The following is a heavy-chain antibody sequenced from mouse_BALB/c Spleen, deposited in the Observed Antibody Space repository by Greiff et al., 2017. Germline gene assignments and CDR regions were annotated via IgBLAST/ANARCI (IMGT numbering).Heavy chain of an antibody. CDR3: ARGEYGSSPFDY. Sequence: EVQGVESGGGLVQPGGSLKLSCAASGFTFSSYTMSWVRQTPEKRLEWVAYISNGGGSTYYPDTVKGRFTISRDNAKNTLYLQMSSLKSEDTAMYYCARGEYGSSPFDYWGQGTTLTVSS. CDR1: GFTFSSYT. D-gene: IGHD1-1*01. J-gene: IGHJ2*01. V-gene: IGHV5-12-2*01. CDR2: ISNGGGST.